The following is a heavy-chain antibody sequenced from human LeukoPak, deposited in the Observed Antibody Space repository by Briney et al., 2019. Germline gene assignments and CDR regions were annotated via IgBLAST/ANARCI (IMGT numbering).Heavy chain of an antibody. V-gene: IGHV4-39*07. Sequence: NPWETLSLTCTVSGGSISSSGYYWGWIRQPPGKGLEWMGSIDYSGSTYYIPSLKSRLTISLDTSKNQFSLKLSSVTAADTAVYYCARDKGHFDVDYWGQGTLVTVSS. D-gene: IGHD3-9*01. CDR3: ARDKGHFDVDY. CDR2: IDYSGST. J-gene: IGHJ4*02. CDR1: GGSISSSGYY.